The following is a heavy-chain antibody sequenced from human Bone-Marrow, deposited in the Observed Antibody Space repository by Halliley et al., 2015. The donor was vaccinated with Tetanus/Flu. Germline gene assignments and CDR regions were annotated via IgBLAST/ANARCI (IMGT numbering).Heavy chain of an antibody. CDR2: ISWNGGRR. CDR3: ARGYRPDWELGSRDDALDV. D-gene: IGHD1-26*01. CDR1: GFKFDDYV. Sequence: SLRLSCAASGFKFDDYVMHWVRQAPGKGLEWVSLISWNGGRRAYGDSVEGRFTISRDNTKNSLYLQMNSLRPEDTALYYCARGYRPDWELGSRDDALDVWGQGTLVTVSS. J-gene: IGHJ3*01. V-gene: IGHV3-9*01.